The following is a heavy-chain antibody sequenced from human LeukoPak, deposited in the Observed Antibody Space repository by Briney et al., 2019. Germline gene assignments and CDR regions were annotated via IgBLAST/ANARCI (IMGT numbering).Heavy chain of an antibody. CDR1: GYTFTGYY. CDR3: ALVAATPRGVYYFDY. D-gene: IGHD2-15*01. CDR2: IIPILGIA. V-gene: IGHV1-69*02. Sequence: KVSCKASGYTFTGYYMHWVRQAPGQGLEWMGRIIPILGIANYAQKFQGRVTITADKSTSTAYMELSSLRSEDTAVYYCALVAATPRGVYYFDYWGQGTLVTVSS. J-gene: IGHJ4*02.